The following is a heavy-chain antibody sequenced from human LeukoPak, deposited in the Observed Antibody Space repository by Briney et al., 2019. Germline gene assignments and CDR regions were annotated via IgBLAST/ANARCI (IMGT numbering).Heavy chain of an antibody. CDR3: AKGSKAVLFTRDHYMDV. CDR1: GFTFSSYD. D-gene: IGHD6-19*01. J-gene: IGHJ6*03. V-gene: IGHV3-30*02. Sequence: GGALRLSCAASGFTFSSYDIHWVRQAPGKGLEWVAFIRYDGSNKYYADSVRGRFTISRDNSKNTLYLQMNSLRAEDTAVYFCAKGSKAVLFTRDHYMDVWGKGTTVTISS. CDR2: IRYDGSNK.